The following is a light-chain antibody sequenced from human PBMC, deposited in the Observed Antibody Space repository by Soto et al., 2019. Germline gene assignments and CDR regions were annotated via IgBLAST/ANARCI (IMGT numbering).Light chain of an antibody. Sequence: QSVLTQPPSLSEAPRQRVAISCSGSSSNIGNNAVNWYQQLPGKTPKLLIYSNNQRPSGVPDRFSGSKSGTSASLAISGLQSEDEADYYCAAWDDSLNGVVFGGGTKLTVL. V-gene: IGLV1-36*01. CDR2: SNN. J-gene: IGLJ2*01. CDR1: SSNIGNNA. CDR3: AAWDDSLNGVV.